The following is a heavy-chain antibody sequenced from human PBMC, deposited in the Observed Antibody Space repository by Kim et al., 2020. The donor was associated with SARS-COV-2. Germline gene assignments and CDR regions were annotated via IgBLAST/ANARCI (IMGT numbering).Heavy chain of an antibody. V-gene: IGHV4-39*01. Sequence: SETLSLTCIVSGGSISSSSYYWGWIRQPPGKGLEWIGSIYYSGSTYYNPSLKSRVTISVDTSKNQFSLKLSSVTAADTAVYYCARNGIFHYYGMDVWGQG. J-gene: IGHJ6*02. CDR2: IYYSGST. D-gene: IGHD1-26*01. CDR1: GGSISSSSYY. CDR3: ARNGIFHYYGMDV.